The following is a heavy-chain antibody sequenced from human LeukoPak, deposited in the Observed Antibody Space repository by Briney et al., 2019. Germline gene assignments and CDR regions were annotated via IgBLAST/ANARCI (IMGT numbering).Heavy chain of an antibody. V-gene: IGHV4-4*07. Sequence: PSETLSLTCTVSGGSITTHYWSWIRQPTGKELEWIGRVYSTGSIKYNPSLESRVTMSVDTSSNRFSLRLRSVTAADTAVYYCARDLLGDYGNFDIWGQGTMVTVSS. CDR2: VYSTGSI. CDR1: GGSITTHY. J-gene: IGHJ3*02. CDR3: ARDLLGDYGNFDI. D-gene: IGHD4-17*01.